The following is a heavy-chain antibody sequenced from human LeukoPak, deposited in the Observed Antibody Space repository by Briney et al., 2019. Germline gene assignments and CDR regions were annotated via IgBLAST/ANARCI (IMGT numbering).Heavy chain of an antibody. CDR2: IYYSGST. CDR3: AGRNYDFWSGYYTIPNWYFDF. CDR1: GGSISSYY. J-gene: IGHJ2*01. D-gene: IGHD3-3*01. V-gene: IGHV4-59*01. Sequence: SETLSLTCTVSGGSISSYYWSWIRQPPGKGLEWIGYIYYSGSTNYNPSLKSRVTISVDTSKNQFSLKLSSVTAADTAVYYCAGRNYDFWSGYYTIPNWYFDFWGRGTLVTVSS.